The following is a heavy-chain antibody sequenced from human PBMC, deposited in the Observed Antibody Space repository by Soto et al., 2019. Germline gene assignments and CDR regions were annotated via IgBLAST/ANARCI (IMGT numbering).Heavy chain of an antibody. J-gene: IGHJ5*02. Sequence: QVQLVQSGAEVKKPGPSVKVSCKASGYTFTNYGISWVRQAPGQGLEWMGWINTYNGNTNHAQKLQGRVTMTTDTSTSTAYMELRSLRSDDTAVYYCARGLGSGTYYNQYNWFYPWGQGTLVTVSS. D-gene: IGHD3-10*02. CDR3: ARGLGSGTYYNQYNWFYP. V-gene: IGHV1-18*01. CDR2: INTYNGNT. CDR1: GYTFTNYG.